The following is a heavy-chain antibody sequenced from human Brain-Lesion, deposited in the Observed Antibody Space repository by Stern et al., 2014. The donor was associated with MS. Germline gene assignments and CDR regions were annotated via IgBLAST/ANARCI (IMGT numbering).Heavy chain of an antibody. D-gene: IGHD3-22*01. Sequence: QVQLEESGPGLVKPSQTLPLTCTVSGGSINSGGYYWSWIRQYPGKGLEWIGYISYTGSAYYGPSLKSRLSMSIDTSKNQFSLNLNSVTAADTAVYYCARGARYSDSSGYYFYFDYWGQGTLVTVSS. CDR2: ISYTGSA. V-gene: IGHV4-31*03. J-gene: IGHJ4*02. CDR3: ARGARYSDSSGYYFYFDY. CDR1: GGSINSGGYY.